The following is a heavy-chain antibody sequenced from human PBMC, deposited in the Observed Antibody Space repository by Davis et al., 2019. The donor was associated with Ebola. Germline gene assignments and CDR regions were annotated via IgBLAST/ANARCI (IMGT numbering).Heavy chain of an antibody. V-gene: IGHV1-18*04. J-gene: IGHJ3*02. Sequence: ASVKVSCKASGYTFTSYGISWVRQAPGQGLEWMGWISAYNGNTNYAQKLQGRVTMTTDTSTSTAYMELRSLRSDDTAVYHCARDRWEQLEDFDAFDIWGQGTMVTVSS. CDR2: ISAYNGNT. CDR3: ARDRWEQLEDFDAFDI. D-gene: IGHD6-6*01. CDR1: GYTFTSYG.